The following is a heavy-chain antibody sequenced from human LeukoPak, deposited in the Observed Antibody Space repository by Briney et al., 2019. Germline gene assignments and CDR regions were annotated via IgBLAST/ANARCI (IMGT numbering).Heavy chain of an antibody. CDR2: IKEDGSEK. V-gene: IGHV3-7*01. D-gene: IGHD7-27*01. J-gene: IGHJ5*02. Sequence: GGSLRLSCAASRFSISTYWMSWVRQAPGKGLEWVANIKEDGSEKYYVDSVKGRSTISRDNAKNSLYLQMNSLRAEDSAVYYCVRDPALGVSWGQGTLVIVSS. CDR3: VRDPALGVS. CDR1: RFSISTYW.